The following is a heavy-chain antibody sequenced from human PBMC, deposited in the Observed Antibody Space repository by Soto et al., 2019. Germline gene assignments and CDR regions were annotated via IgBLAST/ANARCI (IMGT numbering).Heavy chain of an antibody. Sequence: GGSLRLSCAASGFTFSNAWMNWVRQAPGKGLEWVGRIKSKTDGGTTDYAAPVKGRFTISRDDSKNTLYLQMNSLKTEDTAVYYCTTRITIFAYYYGMDVWGQGTTVTVSS. J-gene: IGHJ6*02. D-gene: IGHD3-3*01. CDR3: TTRITIFAYYYGMDV. CDR1: GFTFSNAW. V-gene: IGHV3-15*07. CDR2: IKSKTDGGTT.